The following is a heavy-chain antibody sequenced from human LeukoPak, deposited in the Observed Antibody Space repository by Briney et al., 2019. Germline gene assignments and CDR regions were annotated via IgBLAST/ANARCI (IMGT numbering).Heavy chain of an antibody. D-gene: IGHD6-19*01. Sequence: PSETPSLTCTVSGYSISSAYYWGWIRQPPGKGLAWIGSIYHSGSTYYNPSLKSRVTISVDTSKNQFSLKLSSVTAADTAVYYCARDNGLSHFDYWGQGTLVTVSS. V-gene: IGHV4-38-2*02. CDR3: ARDNGLSHFDY. J-gene: IGHJ4*02. CDR1: GYSISSAYY. CDR2: IYHSGST.